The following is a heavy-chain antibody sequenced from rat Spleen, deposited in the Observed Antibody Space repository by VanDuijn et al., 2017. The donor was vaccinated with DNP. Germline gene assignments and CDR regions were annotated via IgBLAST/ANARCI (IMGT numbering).Heavy chain of an antibody. D-gene: IGHD1-12*03. CDR3: ASDYDGYYQTPFDY. Sequence: QVQLKESGPGLVQPSQTLSLICTVSGFSLPSYHVHWVRQPPGKGLEWMGMMWKDGDTSYNSALKSRLSISRDTSKSQIFLRMNSLQTEDTATYYCASDYDGYYQTPFDYWGQGILVTVSS. J-gene: IGHJ2*01. CDR1: GFSLPSYH. CDR2: MWKDGDT. V-gene: IGHV2-32*01.